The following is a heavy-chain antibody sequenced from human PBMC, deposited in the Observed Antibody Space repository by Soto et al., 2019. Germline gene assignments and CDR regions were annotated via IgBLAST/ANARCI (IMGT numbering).Heavy chain of an antibody. Sequence: GGSLRLSCAASGFTFSSYAMSWVRQAPGKGLEWVSAISGSGGSTYYADSVKGRFTISRDNSKNTLYLQMNSLRAEDTAVYYCAKDPDCSGGSCYVLAFDIWGQGTMVTVSS. CDR3: AKDPDCSGGSCYVLAFDI. V-gene: IGHV3-23*01. CDR1: GFTFSSYA. J-gene: IGHJ3*02. D-gene: IGHD2-15*01. CDR2: ISGSGGST.